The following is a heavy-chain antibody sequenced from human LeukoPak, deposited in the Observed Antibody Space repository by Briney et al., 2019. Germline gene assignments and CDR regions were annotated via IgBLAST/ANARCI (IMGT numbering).Heavy chain of an antibody. Sequence: SETLSLTSAVYGGSFSGYYWSWIRQPPGKGLEWIGEINHSGSTYYNPSLKSRVTISVDTSKNQFSLKLSSVTAADTAVYYCARGLGGAPTTVLSWGQGTLVTVSS. CDR1: GGSFSGYY. V-gene: IGHV4-34*01. D-gene: IGHD4-17*01. CDR2: INHSGST. J-gene: IGHJ5*02. CDR3: ARGLGGAPTTVLS.